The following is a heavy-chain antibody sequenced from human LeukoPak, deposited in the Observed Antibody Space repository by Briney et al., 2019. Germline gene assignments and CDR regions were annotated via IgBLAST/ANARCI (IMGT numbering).Heavy chain of an antibody. Sequence: GGSLRLSCAASGFTLSSYGMHWVRQAPGKGLEWVAVIWYDGSNKYYADSVKGRFTIPRDNSKNTLYLQMNSLRAEDTAVYYCAKSPRGYSYGDYFDYWGQGTLVTVSS. CDR3: AKSPRGYSYGDYFDY. CDR1: GFTLSSYG. CDR2: IWYDGSNK. J-gene: IGHJ4*02. D-gene: IGHD5-18*01. V-gene: IGHV3-33*06.